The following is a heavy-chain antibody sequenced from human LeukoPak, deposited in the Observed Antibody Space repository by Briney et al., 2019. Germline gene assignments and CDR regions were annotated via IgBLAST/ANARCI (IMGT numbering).Heavy chain of an antibody. CDR1: GFTFSSYC. CDR2: IAYDASSK. D-gene: IGHD3-10*01. V-gene: IGHV3-30*18. J-gene: IGHJ4*02. Sequence: GRSLRLSCAASGFTFSSYCMHWVRQAPGKGLEWVAVIAYDASSKYYVDSVKGRFTISRDNSKNTLYLQMNSLRAEDTAVYYCAKYHSHWLRELYVDSWGRGTLVTVSS. CDR3: AKYHSHWLRELYVDS.